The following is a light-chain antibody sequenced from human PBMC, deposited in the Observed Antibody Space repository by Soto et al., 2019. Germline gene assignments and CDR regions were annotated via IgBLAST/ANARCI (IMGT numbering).Light chain of an antibody. CDR1: SSDVGGYNY. J-gene: IGLJ1*01. Sequence: QSALAQPRSVSGSPGQSVTISCTGTSSDVGGYNYVSWYQQHPGRAPKLMIYDVSKRPSGVPDRFSGSKSADTASLTISGLQADDEADYYCCSYAGSYTFVFGAGTKVTV. CDR2: DVS. CDR3: CSYAGSYTFV. V-gene: IGLV2-11*01.